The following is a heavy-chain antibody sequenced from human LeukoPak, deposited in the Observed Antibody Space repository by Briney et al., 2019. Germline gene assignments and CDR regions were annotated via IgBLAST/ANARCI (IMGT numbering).Heavy chain of an antibody. J-gene: IGHJ4*02. Sequence: SETLSLTCTVSGGSISSSSYYWGWIRQPPGKGLEWIVSIYYSGSTYYNPSLKSRVTISVDTSKNQFSLKLSSVTAADTAVYYCARLGQWLDPRPIDYWGQGTLVTVSS. CDR2: IYYSGST. V-gene: IGHV4-39*01. D-gene: IGHD6-19*01. CDR1: GGSISSSSYY. CDR3: ARLGQWLDPRPIDY.